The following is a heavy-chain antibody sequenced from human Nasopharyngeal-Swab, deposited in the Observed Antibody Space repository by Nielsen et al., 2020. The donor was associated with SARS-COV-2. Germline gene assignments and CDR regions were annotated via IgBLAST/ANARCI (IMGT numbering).Heavy chain of an antibody. Sequence: ESLKISCAASGFTFSSYSMNWVRQAPGKGLEWVSSISSSSSYIYYADSVKGRFTISRDNAKNSLYLQMNSLRAEDTAVYYCARGGGSGSYWDYWGQGTLVTVSS. J-gene: IGHJ4*02. D-gene: IGHD3-10*01. CDR3: ARGGGSGSYWDY. CDR1: GFTFSSYS. V-gene: IGHV3-21*01. CDR2: ISSSSSYI.